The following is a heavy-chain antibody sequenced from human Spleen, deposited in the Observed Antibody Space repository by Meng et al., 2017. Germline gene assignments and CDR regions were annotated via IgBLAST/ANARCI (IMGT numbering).Heavy chain of an antibody. J-gene: IGHJ4*02. V-gene: IGHV4-30-4*08. D-gene: IGHD3-22*01. CDR3: ARGYYYDSSDYSYLRPFEH. Sequence: QVPLQASGPGLLRPSHTLSPTCTVSGGSMNSGDYYWSWIRQPPGKGLEWIGYIYESGSTFYNPSLKSRVSISVDTSENQLSLKVTSVTAADTAVYYCARGYYYDSSDYSYLRPFEHWGQGTLVTVSS. CDR1: GGSMNSGDYY. CDR2: IYESGST.